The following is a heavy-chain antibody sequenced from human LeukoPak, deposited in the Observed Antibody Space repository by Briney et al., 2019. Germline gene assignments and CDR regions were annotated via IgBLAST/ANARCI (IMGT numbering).Heavy chain of an antibody. CDR1: GYTFTGYY. CDR3: ARDSDDSSGYCPDY. CDR2: INPNSGGT. J-gene: IGHJ4*02. D-gene: IGHD3-22*01. Sequence: GASVKVSCKASGYTFTGYYMHWVRQAPGQGLEWMGRINPNSGGTNYAQKFQGRVTMTRDTSISTAYMELSRLRSDDTAVYYCARDSDDSSGYCPDYWGQGTLVTVSS. V-gene: IGHV1-2*06.